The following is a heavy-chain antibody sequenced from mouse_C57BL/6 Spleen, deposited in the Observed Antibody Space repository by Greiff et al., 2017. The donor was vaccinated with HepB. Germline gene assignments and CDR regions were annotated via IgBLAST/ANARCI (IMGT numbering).Heavy chain of an antibody. D-gene: IGHD1-1*01. J-gene: IGHJ1*03. V-gene: IGHV5-9-1*02. CDR1: GFTFSSYA. CDR3: TRDSSHTTVDWYFDV. Sequence: EVKVVESGEGLVKPGGSLKLSCAASGFTFSSYAMSWVRQTPEKRLEWVAYISSGGDYIYYADTVKGRFTISRDNARNTLYLQMSSLKSEDTAMYYCTRDSSHTTVDWYFDVWGTGTTVTVSS. CDR2: ISSGGDYI.